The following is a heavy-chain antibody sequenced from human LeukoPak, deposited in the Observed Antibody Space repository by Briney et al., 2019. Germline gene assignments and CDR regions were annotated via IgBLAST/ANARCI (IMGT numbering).Heavy chain of an antibody. CDR2: IYYSGST. CDR3: ARGYFDWLFTYYYYYMDV. J-gene: IGHJ6*03. Sequence: SETLSLTCTVSGGSISSYYWSWIRQPPGKGLEWIGYIYYSGSTNYNPSLKSRVTISVDTSKNQFSLKLSSVTAADTAVYYCARGYFDWLFTYYYYYMDVWGKGTTVTISS. D-gene: IGHD3-9*01. CDR1: GGSISSYY. V-gene: IGHV4-59*01.